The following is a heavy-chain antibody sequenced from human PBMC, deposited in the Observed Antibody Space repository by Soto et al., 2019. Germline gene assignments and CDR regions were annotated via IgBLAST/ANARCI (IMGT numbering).Heavy chain of an antibody. CDR1: GGSISSGDYY. CDR2: IYYSGST. CDR3: ARGVTIFGVVIHYYGMDV. V-gene: IGHV4-30-4*01. D-gene: IGHD3-3*01. J-gene: IGHJ6*04. Sequence: SETLSLTCTVSGGSISSGDYYWSWIRQPPWKGLEWIGYIYYSGSTYYNPSLKSRVTISVDTSKNQFSLKLSSVTAADTAVPYCARGVTIFGVVIHYYGMDVCGKGTTVTVSS.